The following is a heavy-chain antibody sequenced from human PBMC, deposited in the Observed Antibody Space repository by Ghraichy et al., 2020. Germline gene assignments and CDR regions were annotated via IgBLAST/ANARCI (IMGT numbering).Heavy chain of an antibody. Sequence: GGSLRLSCAASRFTFTPYAMHWVRQAPGKGLEWVALISDDGNYKYYGDSVKGRFTISRDNSKKTLYLQMNSLRAEDTAVYYCAREERHSSALFQYWGQGTLVTVSS. D-gene: IGHD6-25*01. CDR1: RFTFTPYA. CDR2: ISDDGNYK. CDR3: AREERHSSALFQY. J-gene: IGHJ1*01. V-gene: IGHV3-30-3*01.